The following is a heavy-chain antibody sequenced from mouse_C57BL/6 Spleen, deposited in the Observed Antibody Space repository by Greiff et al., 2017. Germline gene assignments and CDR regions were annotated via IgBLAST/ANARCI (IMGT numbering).Heavy chain of an antibody. D-gene: IGHD1-1*02. CDR3: ARERYGYVDY. Sequence: DVQLQESEGGLVQPGSSMKLSCTASGFTFSDYYMALVRQVPEKGLEWVANINYDGSSTYYLDSLKSRFIISRDNAKNILYLQMSSLKSEDTATYYCARERYGYVDYWGQGTTLTVSS. V-gene: IGHV5-16*01. CDR2: INYDGSST. J-gene: IGHJ2*01. CDR1: GFTFSDYY.